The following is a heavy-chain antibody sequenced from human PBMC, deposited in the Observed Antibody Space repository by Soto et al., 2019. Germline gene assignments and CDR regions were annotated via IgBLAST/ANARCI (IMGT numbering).Heavy chain of an antibody. V-gene: IGHV1-69*01. CDR1: GGTFSSYA. CDR3: ARGVYGRWYFDY. CDR2: IIPIFGTA. J-gene: IGHJ4*02. Sequence: GASVKVSCKASGGTFSSYAISWVRQAPGQGLEWMGGIIPIFGTANYAQKFQGRVTMTADASTSTAYMELRSLRSDDTAVYYCARGVYGRWYFDYWGQGTLVTVSS. D-gene: IGHD3-10*01.